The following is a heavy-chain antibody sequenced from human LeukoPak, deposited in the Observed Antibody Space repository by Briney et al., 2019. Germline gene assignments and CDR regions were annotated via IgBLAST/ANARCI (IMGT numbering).Heavy chain of an antibody. Sequence: GGSLRLSCAASGFTFSIYGMHWVRQAPGKGLEWVAFIRYDGSNKYYADSVKGRFTISRDNSKNTLYLQMNSLRAEDTAVYYCAKDHPPYFCSSTSCYDVLGSHFDYWGQGTLVTVSS. D-gene: IGHD2-2*01. CDR1: GFTFSIYG. CDR3: AKDHPPYFCSSTSCYDVLGSHFDY. CDR2: IRYDGSNK. V-gene: IGHV3-30*02. J-gene: IGHJ4*02.